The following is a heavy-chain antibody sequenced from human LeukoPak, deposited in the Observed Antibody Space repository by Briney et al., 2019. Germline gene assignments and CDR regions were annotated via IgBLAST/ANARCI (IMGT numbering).Heavy chain of an antibody. Sequence: GGSLRLSCAASGFTFSSYSMNWVRQAPGKGLEWVSYISSSGSTIYYADFVKGRFTISRDNAKNSLYLQMNSLRAEDTAVYYCARSITMIGTDYWGQGTLVTVSS. D-gene: IGHD3-22*01. CDR2: ISSSGSTI. V-gene: IGHV3-48*01. CDR3: ARSITMIGTDY. CDR1: GFTFSSYS. J-gene: IGHJ4*02.